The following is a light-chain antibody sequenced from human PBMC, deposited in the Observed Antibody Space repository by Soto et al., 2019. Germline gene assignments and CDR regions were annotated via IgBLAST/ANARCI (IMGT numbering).Light chain of an antibody. Sequence: QSVLTQPASVSGSPGQSITISCTGSPSDVGSYNRVSWYQQHPGKAPRLLIFGVSERPSGVSYRFSGSKSGTTASLTISGLQAEDEADYYCCSYVPNSTYVFGSGTKVTVL. CDR2: GVS. CDR3: CSYVPNSTYV. CDR1: PSDVGSYNR. V-gene: IGLV2-23*02. J-gene: IGLJ1*01.